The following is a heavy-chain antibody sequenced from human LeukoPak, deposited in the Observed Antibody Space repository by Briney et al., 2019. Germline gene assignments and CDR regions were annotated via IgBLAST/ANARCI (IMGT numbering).Heavy chain of an antibody. J-gene: IGHJ4*02. V-gene: IGHV3-30*02. CDR2: IRYDGSNK. D-gene: IGHD3-10*01. CDR1: GFTFSSYG. Sequence: GGSLRLSCAASGFTFSSYGMHWLRQAPGKGLEWVAFIRYDGSNKYYADSVKGRFTISRDNSKNTLYLQMNSLRAEDTAVYYCAKDLTIVRGVFDYWGQGTLVTVSS. CDR3: AKDLTIVRGVFDY.